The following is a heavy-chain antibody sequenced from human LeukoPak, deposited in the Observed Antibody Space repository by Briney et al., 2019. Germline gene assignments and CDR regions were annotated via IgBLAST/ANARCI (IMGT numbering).Heavy chain of an antibody. V-gene: IGHV3-30-3*01. CDR3: AREGLWGVVLYYYYGMDV. Sequence: PGRSLRLSCAASGFTSSSYAMHWVRQAPGKGLEWVAVISYDGSNKYYADSVKGRFTISRDNSKNTLYLQMNSLRAEDTAVYYCAREGLWGVVLYYYYGMDVWGQGTTVTVSS. CDR1: GFTSSSYA. D-gene: IGHD3-3*01. CDR2: ISYDGSNK. J-gene: IGHJ6*02.